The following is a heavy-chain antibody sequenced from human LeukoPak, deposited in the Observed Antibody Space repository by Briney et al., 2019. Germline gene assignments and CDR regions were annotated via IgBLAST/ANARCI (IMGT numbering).Heavy chain of an antibody. CDR2: IRYDGSNK. CDR3: PNGHSNSKWYYYYMDV. D-gene: IGHD4-11*01. J-gene: IGHJ6*03. CDR1: GFTFSSYG. Sequence: GGSLRLSCAASGFTFSSYGMHWVRQAPGKGLEWVAFIRYDGSNKYYADSVKGRFTISRDNSKNTLYLQMNSLRAEDTAVYYCPNGHSNSKWYYYYMDVWGKGTTVTVSS. V-gene: IGHV3-30*02.